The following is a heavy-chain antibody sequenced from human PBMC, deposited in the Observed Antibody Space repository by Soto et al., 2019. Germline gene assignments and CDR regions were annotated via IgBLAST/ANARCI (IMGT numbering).Heavy chain of an antibody. Sequence: EVQVVESGGGLIQPGGSLRLSCAASGFTVSSNYMTWVRQAPGKGLEWVSILWSAGLTYYADSVKGRFTISRDNSKNTLSLQMTSLRAEDLAVYYCARELPPDLWGLGTLVTVSS. CDR3: ARELPPDL. CDR2: LWSAGLT. D-gene: IGHD2-15*01. CDR1: GFTVSSNY. V-gene: IGHV3-53*01. J-gene: IGHJ5*02.